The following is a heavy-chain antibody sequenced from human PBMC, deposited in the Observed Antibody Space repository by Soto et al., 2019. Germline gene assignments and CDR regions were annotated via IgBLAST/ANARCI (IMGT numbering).Heavy chain of an antibody. CDR2: INPNSGGT. Sequence: ASVKVSCKASGYTFTGYYMHWVRQAPGQGLEWMGWINPNSGGTNYAQKFRGWVTMTRDTSISTAYMELSRLRSDDTAVYYCARDQLQPGSGMDVWGQGTTVTVSS. CDR1: GYTFTGYY. J-gene: IGHJ6*02. D-gene: IGHD2-21*01. CDR3: ARDQLQPGSGMDV. V-gene: IGHV1-2*04.